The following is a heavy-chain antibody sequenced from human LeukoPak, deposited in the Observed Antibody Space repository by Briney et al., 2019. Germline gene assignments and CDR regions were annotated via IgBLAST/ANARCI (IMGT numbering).Heavy chain of an antibody. Sequence: PSETLSLTCTVSGGSISSSGYYWGWIRQPPGKGLEWIGSIYYSGSTYYNPSLKSRVTISVDTSKNQFSLKLSSVTAADTAVYYCARVFSDYYDSSGYYYDYWGQGTLVTVSS. J-gene: IGHJ4*02. CDR3: ARVFSDYYDSSGYYYDY. CDR2: IYYSGST. D-gene: IGHD3-22*01. CDR1: GGSISSSGYY. V-gene: IGHV4-39*07.